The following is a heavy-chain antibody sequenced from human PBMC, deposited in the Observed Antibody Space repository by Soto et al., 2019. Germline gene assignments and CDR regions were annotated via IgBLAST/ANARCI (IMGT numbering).Heavy chain of an antibody. D-gene: IGHD2-15*01. CDR1: GYIFTAYS. Sequence: ASVKVSCKASGYIFTAYSMRWVRQAPGQGLEWLGWINPNSGDTIYAQKFQDRVTMTCDTSVSTAYLELNSLSSDDTALYYCAREASAVVSLDYWGQGTLVTVSS. V-gene: IGHV1-2*02. CDR2: INPNSGDT. CDR3: AREASAVVSLDY. J-gene: IGHJ4*02.